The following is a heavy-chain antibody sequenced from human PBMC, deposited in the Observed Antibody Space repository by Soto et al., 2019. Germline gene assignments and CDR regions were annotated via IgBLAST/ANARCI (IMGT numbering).Heavy chain of an antibody. V-gene: IGHV4-4*07. CDR2: IYATGKN. CDR1: GASITDYS. CDR3: ARGSGENWSYEAY. Sequence: SETLSLTCSVPGASITDYSWNWIRQSAGKGLEWIGRIYATGKNQVNPSLQSRVTMSLDTSKNQFSLKLTSVTAADTAVYYCARGSGENWSYEAYWGQGTLVTVSS. D-gene: IGHD1-7*01. J-gene: IGHJ4*02.